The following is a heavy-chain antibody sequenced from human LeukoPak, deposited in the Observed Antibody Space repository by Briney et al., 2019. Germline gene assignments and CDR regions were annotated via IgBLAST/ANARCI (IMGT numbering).Heavy chain of an antibody. Sequence: GGSLRLSCATSGFTFSSYSMNWVRQAPGKGLEWVSYISSSSSTIYYADSVKGRFTISRDNAKNSLYLQMNSLRAEDTAVYYCARASVSTSRVYYYMDVWGKGTTVTVSS. CDR2: ISSSSSTI. J-gene: IGHJ6*03. CDR3: ARASVSTSRVYYYMDV. V-gene: IGHV3-48*01. D-gene: IGHD6-13*01. CDR1: GFTFSSYS.